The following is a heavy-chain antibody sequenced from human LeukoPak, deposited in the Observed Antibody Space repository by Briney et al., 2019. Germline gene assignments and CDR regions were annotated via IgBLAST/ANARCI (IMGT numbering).Heavy chain of an antibody. CDR2: IDNAGSTT. J-gene: IGHJ4*02. V-gene: IGHV3-74*03. D-gene: IGHD3-22*01. CDR1: GFTFSSYG. Sequence: GGSLRLSCAASGFTFSSYGMHWVRQAPGKGLVWVSRIDNAGSTTTYADSVKGRFTISRDNAEDTLYLQMNSLRVEDTAVYYCVRSAFHAGSGNYYDYWGQGTLVTVSS. CDR3: VRSAFHAGSGNYYDY.